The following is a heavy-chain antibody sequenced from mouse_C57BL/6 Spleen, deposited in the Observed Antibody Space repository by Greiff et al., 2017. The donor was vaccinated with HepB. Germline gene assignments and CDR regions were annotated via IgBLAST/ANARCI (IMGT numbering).Heavy chain of an antibody. V-gene: IGHV1-5*01. CDR3: TRLYYGSSEDAMDY. Sequence: EVQLQQSGTVLARPGASVKMSCKTSGYTFTSYWMHWVKQRPGQGLEWIGAIYPGNSDTSYNQKFKGKAKLTAVTSASTAYMELSSLTNEDSAVYYCTRLYYGSSEDAMDYWGQETSVTVSS. J-gene: IGHJ4*01. D-gene: IGHD1-1*01. CDR2: IYPGNSDT. CDR1: GYTFTSYW.